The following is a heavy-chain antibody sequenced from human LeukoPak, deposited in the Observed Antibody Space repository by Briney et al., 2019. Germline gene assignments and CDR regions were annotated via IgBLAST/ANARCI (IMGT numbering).Heavy chain of an antibody. J-gene: IGHJ4*02. D-gene: IGHD3-22*01. CDR3: AKARHSSGYYPDDY. CDR2: ISYNGSNE. V-gene: IGHV3-30*18. Sequence: GGSLRLSCAASGFTFSSYGMHWVRQAPGKGLERVAVISYNGSNEYYADSVKGRFTISRDNSKNTLYLQMNSLRAEDTAVYYCAKARHSSGYYPDDYWGQGTLVTVSS. CDR1: GFTFSSYG.